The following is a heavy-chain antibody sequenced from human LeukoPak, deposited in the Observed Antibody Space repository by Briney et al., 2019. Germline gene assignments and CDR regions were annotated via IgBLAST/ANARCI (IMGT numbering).Heavy chain of an antibody. CDR1: GFTVSSNY. D-gene: IGHD3-10*01. J-gene: IGHJ6*02. CDR2: ICSGGST. CDR3: ARGQSGTPHYYYGMDV. V-gene: IGHV3-53*01. Sequence: GGSLRLSCAASGFTVSSNYMSWVRQAPGKGLEWVSIICSGGSTYYADSVKGRFTASRDNSENTLSLQMNSLREEDTAVYYCARGQSGTPHYYYGMDVWGQGTTVTVSS.